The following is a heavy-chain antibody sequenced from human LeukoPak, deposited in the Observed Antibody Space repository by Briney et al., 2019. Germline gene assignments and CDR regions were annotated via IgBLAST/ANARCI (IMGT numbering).Heavy chain of an antibody. V-gene: IGHV3-30-3*01. J-gene: IGHJ4*02. CDR3: AKDRFSEWLLSPTFDS. D-gene: IGHD3-3*01. CDR2: ISYDGSNK. CDR1: GFTFSSYA. Sequence: GGSLRLSCAASGFTFSSYAMRWVRQAPGKGLEWVAVISYDGSNKYYADSVKSRFTISRDNSKNTQYLRMNSLRAEDTAVYYCAKDRFSEWLLSPTFDSWGQGTLVTVSS.